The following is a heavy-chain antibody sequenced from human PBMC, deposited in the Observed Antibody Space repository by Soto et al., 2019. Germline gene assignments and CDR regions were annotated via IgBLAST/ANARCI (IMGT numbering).Heavy chain of an antibody. J-gene: IGHJ6*02. CDR1: GFTFSSYE. D-gene: IGHD2-21*02. CDR2: ISSSGSTI. V-gene: IGHV3-48*03. CDR3: ARVRIVVVTTYPGDSYGMDV. Sequence: QPGGSLRLSCAASGFTFSSYEMNWVRQAPGKGLEWVSYISSSGSTIYYADSVKGRFTISRDNAKNSLYLQMNGLRAEDTAVYYCARVRIVVVTTYPGDSYGMDVWGPGTT.